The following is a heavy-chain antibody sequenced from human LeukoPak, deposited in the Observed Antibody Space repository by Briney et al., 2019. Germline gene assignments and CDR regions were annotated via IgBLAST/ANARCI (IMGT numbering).Heavy chain of an antibody. CDR2: IKQDGSEK. V-gene: IGHV3-7*01. Sequence: GGSLRLSCAASGFTFSSHWMHWVRQAPGKGLEWVANIKQDGSEKYYVDSVKGRFTISRDNAKNSLYLQMNSLRAEDTAVYYCAREGNLYYFDYWGQGTLVTVSS. CDR3: AREGNLYYFDY. J-gene: IGHJ4*02. CDR1: GFTFSSHW.